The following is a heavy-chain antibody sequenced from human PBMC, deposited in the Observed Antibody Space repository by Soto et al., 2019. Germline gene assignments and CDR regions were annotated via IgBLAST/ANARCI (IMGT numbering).Heavy chain of an antibody. J-gene: IGHJ5*01. D-gene: IGHD2-15*01. CDR3: ARGRYCLTGRCFPNWFDS. Sequence: SETLSLTCSVSGDSISSIDYFWAWIRQPPGQALEYIGYIYKSATTYYNPSFESRVAISLDTSKSQFSLNVTSVTAADAAVYFCARGRYCLTGRCFPNWFDSWGQGTLVTVSS. CDR1: GDSISSIDYF. CDR2: IYKSATT. V-gene: IGHV4-30-4*01.